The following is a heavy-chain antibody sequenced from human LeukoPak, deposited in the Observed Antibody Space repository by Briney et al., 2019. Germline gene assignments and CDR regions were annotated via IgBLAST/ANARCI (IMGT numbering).Heavy chain of an antibody. CDR2: IRYDGSNK. Sequence: PGGSLRLSCAASGFTFSSYGMHWVRQAPGKGLEWVAFIRYDGSNKYYADSVKGRFTISRDNSKNTLYLQMNSLRAEDTAVYYCAEAVAGLYYFDYWGQGTLVTVSS. V-gene: IGHV3-30*02. D-gene: IGHD6-19*01. J-gene: IGHJ4*02. CDR1: GFTFSSYG. CDR3: AEAVAGLYYFDY.